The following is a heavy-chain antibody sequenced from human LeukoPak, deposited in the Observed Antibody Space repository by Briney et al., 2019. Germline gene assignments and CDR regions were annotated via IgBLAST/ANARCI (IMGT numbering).Heavy chain of an antibody. D-gene: IGHD5-18*01. CDR1: GYSISSGYY. V-gene: IGHV4-38-2*02. CDR2: IYHSGST. J-gene: IGHJ4*02. Sequence: PSETLSLTCTVSGYSISSGYYWGWIRQPPGKGLEWIGSIYHSGSTYYNPSLKSRVTISVDTSKNQFSLKLSSVTAADTAVYYCARAMDTAMVVFDYWDQGTLVTVSS. CDR3: ARAMDTAMVVFDY.